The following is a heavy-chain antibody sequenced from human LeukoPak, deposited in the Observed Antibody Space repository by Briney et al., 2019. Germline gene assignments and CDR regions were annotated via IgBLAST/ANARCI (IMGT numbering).Heavy chain of an antibody. J-gene: IGHJ6*03. Sequence: GGSLRLSCATSGFTFTSYSMSWVRQAPGKGLEWVSGITWNSDNIEYADSVKGRFTISRDNAKNSLYLQMNSLRAEDMALYYCAKGGGGRLIYYYYMDVWGKGTTVTVSS. CDR1: GFTFTSYS. CDR3: AKGGGGRLIYYYYMDV. CDR2: ITWNSDNI. V-gene: IGHV3-9*03. D-gene: IGHD3-16*01.